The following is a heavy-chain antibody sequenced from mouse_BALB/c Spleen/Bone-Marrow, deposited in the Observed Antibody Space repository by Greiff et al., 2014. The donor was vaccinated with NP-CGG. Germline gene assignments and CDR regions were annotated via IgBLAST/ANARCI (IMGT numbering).Heavy chain of an antibody. CDR2: IYPSDSYT. CDR1: GYTFTSYW. V-gene: IGHV1S126*01. D-gene: IGHD2-10*02. Sequence: QVQLKESXAELVRPGASVKVSCKASGYTFTSYWINWVKQRPGQGLEWIGNIYPSDSYTNYNQTFKDKATLTVDKSSSTAYMQLSSPTSEDSAVYYCTRQYGNYYAMDYWGQGTSVTVSS. J-gene: IGHJ4*01. CDR3: TRQYGNYYAMDY.